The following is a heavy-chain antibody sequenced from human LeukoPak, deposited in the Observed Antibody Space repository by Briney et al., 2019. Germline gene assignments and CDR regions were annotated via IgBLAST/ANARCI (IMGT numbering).Heavy chain of an antibody. CDR2: IYSTGST. CDR3: ARVQRGYSTGAV. CDR1: GGSISSSH. V-gene: IGHV4-4*07. J-gene: IGHJ4*02. D-gene: IGHD6-19*01. Sequence: PSETLSLTCTVSGGSISSSHWSCVRQPAGKGLEWIGRIYSTGSTNYNPSLKSRVTMSVDTSKNQFSLKLRSVTAADTAVYYCARVQRGYSTGAVWGQGTLVTVSS.